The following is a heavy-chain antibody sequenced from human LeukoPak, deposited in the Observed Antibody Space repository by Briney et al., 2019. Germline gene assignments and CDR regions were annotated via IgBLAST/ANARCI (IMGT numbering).Heavy chain of an antibody. D-gene: IGHD6-13*01. J-gene: IGHJ5*02. Sequence: SETLSLTCTVSGGSTSSYYWSWIRQPPGKGLEWIGYIYYSGSTNYNPSLKSRVTISVDTSKNQFSLKLSSVTAADTAVYYCARFPGYSSSWRWFDPWGQGTLVTVSS. CDR2: IYYSGST. V-gene: IGHV4-59*08. CDR3: ARFPGYSSSWRWFDP. CDR1: GGSTSSYY.